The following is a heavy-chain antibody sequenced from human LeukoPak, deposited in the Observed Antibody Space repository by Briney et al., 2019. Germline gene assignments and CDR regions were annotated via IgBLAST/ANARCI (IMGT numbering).Heavy chain of an antibody. CDR1: GFTFSSYE. CDR2: ISSSGSTI. CDR3: ARGGSGWYMEYFQH. Sequence: GGSLRLSCAASGFTFSSYEMNWVRQAPGKGLEWVSYISSSGSTIYYADSVKGRFTISRDNAKNSLYLQMNSLRAEDTAVYYCARGGSGWYMEYFQHWGQGTLVTVSS. J-gene: IGHJ1*01. V-gene: IGHV3-48*03. D-gene: IGHD6-19*01.